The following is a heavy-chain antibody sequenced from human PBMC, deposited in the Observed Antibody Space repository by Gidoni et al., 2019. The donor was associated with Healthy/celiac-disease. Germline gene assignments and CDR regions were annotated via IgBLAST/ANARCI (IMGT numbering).Heavy chain of an antibody. CDR3: AKSKTPSSSGYYA. D-gene: IGHD3-22*01. CDR2: ISYDGSNK. V-gene: IGHV3-30*18. J-gene: IGHJ5*02. CDR1: GFTFSSYG. Sequence: QVQLVESGGGVVQPGRSLRLSCAASGFTFSSYGMHWVRQAPGKGLGWVAVISYDGSNKYYADSVKGRFTISRDNSKNTLYLQMNSLRAEDTAVYYCAKSKTPSSSGYYAWGQGTLVTVSS.